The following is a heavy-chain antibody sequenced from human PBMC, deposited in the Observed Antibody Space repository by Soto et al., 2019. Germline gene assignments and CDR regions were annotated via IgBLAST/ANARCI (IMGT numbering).Heavy chain of an antibody. CDR2: ISRDGNTK. CDR1: GFTLSNNA. J-gene: IGHJ5*02. CDR3: GRELATGT. Sequence: GGSLRLACAVSGFTLSNNAMHWVRQAPGKGLEWVAVISRDGNTKFYADSVQGRFAVSKDSSQNTLYLQMSSLRLEDTAVYFCGRELATGTCGQGTLVTVSS. V-gene: IGHV3-30*09.